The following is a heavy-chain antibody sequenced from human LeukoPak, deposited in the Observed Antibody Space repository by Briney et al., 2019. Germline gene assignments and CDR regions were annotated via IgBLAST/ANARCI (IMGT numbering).Heavy chain of an antibody. V-gene: IGHV3-30*18. CDR3: ANFDGDSQAFHI. J-gene: IGHJ3*02. D-gene: IGHD3-9*01. Sequence: GGSLRLSCSASGFTFTNYNMHWVRQTPGKGLQWVAAILYDGSKKYYADSVKGRFSVYRDNSNNTLYLQMNSLKTEDTAVYSCANFDGDSQAFHIWGQGTMVTVSS. CDR1: GFTFTNYN. CDR2: ILYDGSKK.